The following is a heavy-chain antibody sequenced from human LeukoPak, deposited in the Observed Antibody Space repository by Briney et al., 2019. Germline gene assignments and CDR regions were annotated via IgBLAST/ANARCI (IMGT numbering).Heavy chain of an antibody. CDR3: TRDSGTTGEVKFDP. V-gene: IGHV4-61*02. D-gene: IGHD3-10*01. Sequence: SETLSLTCTVSGDSISSGDYYWSWLRQPAGTGLEWVGRIYSSGTITYNPSLQSRVTMAVDTTKNEFSLKKSSVTAADTAVYYCTRDSGTTGEVKFDPWGQGTLVAVSS. CDR1: GDSISSGDYY. J-gene: IGHJ5*02. CDR2: IYSSGTI.